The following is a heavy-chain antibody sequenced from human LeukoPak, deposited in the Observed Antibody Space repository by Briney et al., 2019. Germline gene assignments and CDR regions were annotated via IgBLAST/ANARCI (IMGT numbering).Heavy chain of an antibody. CDR1: GFTFSSYA. Sequence: HPGGSLRLSCAASGFTFSSYAMSWVRQAPGKGLEWVSAISGSGGSTYYADSVKGRFTISRDNSKNTLYLQMNSLRAEDTAVYYCASPGWEWLAPFDYWGQGTLVTVSS. V-gene: IGHV3-23*01. D-gene: IGHD6-19*01. J-gene: IGHJ4*02. CDR2: ISGSGGST. CDR3: ASPGWEWLAPFDY.